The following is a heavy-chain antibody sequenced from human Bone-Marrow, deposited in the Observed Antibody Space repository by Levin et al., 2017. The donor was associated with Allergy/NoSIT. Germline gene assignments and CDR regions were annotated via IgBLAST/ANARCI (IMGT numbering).Heavy chain of an antibody. V-gene: IGHV1-2*02. D-gene: IGHD1-1*01. CDR1: GYIFTAYY. J-gene: IGHJ4*02. CDR2: IKLNRGGT. CDR3: ARGTGTYYSVEYWGQGARICANQPEQVPVLLAVDVYTFQFSADLDPATLAGDAAELCVCARGTRTYDSLEY. Sequence: GESLKISCSTSGYIFTAYYIHWVRQAPGQGLESVGGIKLNRGGTNYAQTVQGRFTMTGDTSISTAYLHLTNLRADDTALYFCARGTGTYYSVEYWGQGARICANQPEQVPVLLAVDVYTFQFSADLDPATLAGDAAELCVCARGTRTYDSLEYWGQGTLVTVSS.